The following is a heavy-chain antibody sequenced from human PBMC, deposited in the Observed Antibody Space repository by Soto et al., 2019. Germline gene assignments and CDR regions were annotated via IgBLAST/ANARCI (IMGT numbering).Heavy chain of an antibody. CDR3: AKDMAHYDFWGNNERALDV. D-gene: IGHD3-3*01. CDR2: ISWNSDVR. Sequence: EEQLVESGGGLVQPGRSLRLSCAASGSAFEDSVIHWVRQAPGKGLEWVSGISWNSDVRAYADSVKGRFTISRDNAKKSVFLQMSSLRVEDTALYYCAKDMAHYDFWGNNERALDVRGQGTTVIVSS. CDR1: GSAFEDSV. V-gene: IGHV3-9*01. J-gene: IGHJ6*02.